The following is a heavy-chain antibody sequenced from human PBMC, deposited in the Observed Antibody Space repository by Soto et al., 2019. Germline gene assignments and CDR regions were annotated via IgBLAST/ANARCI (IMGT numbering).Heavy chain of an antibody. CDR1: WGSVSSNTAS. CDR3: AKGDNLGPKTGYAFDP. D-gene: IGHD5-12*01. Sequence: SQTLSPTCVISWGSVSSNTASWNWIRQSPSRGLEWLGRTYFRSKWYNDYAVSVKSRIIINPDTSNNQFSLQLNSETPEDTAVYFCAKGDNLGPKTGYAFDPWGQGIMVTVSS. CDR2: TYFRSKWYN. J-gene: IGHJ5*02. V-gene: IGHV6-1*01.